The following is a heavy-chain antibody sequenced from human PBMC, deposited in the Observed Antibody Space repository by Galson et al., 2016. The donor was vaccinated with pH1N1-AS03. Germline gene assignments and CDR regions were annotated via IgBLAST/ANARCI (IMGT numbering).Heavy chain of an antibody. Sequence: SLRLSCAASGFTFSSYSMNWVRQAPGKGLEWVSYISLSSSTIYYADSVKGRFTISRDNAKNSLYLQMNSLRDEDTAVYYCARGNGYRTPRSDCWGQGTLVTVSS. CDR3: ARGNGYRTPRSDC. D-gene: IGHD5-18*01. V-gene: IGHV3-48*02. J-gene: IGHJ4*02. CDR1: GFTFSSYS. CDR2: ISLSSSTI.